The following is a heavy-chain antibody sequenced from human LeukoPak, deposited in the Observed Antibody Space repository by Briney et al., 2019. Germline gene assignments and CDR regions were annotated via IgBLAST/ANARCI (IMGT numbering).Heavy chain of an antibody. Sequence: GGSLRLSCAASGFTFSSDEMNCVRQAPGKGLEWVSYISSSGSTIYYADSVKGRFTISRDNAKNSLYLQMNSLRAEDTAVYYCARLYDSSGYYRDYYYGMDAWGQGTTVTVPS. CDR1: GFTFSSDE. J-gene: IGHJ6*02. D-gene: IGHD3-22*01. CDR2: ISSSGSTI. V-gene: IGHV3-48*03. CDR3: ARLYDSSGYYRDYYYGMDA.